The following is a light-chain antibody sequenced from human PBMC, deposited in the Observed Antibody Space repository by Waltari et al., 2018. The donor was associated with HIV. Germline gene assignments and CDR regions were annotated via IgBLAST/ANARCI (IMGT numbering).Light chain of an antibody. Sequence: DIEMTQSPDSLAVSLGETVTINCKSSQSVLYSANNKNYLAWYHQKPGQPPKLLFYWASTRESGVPDRFRGTGSGTDFTLTITSLQAEDVAVYYCQQYYSSPRTFSQGTKVEVK. CDR3: QQYYSSPRT. J-gene: IGKJ1*01. CDR2: WAS. CDR1: QSVLYSANNKNY. V-gene: IGKV4-1*01.